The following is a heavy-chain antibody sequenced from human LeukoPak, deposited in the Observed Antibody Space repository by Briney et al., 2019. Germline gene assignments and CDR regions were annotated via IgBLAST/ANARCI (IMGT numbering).Heavy chain of an antibody. J-gene: IGHJ6*02. CDR3: AKRDDYYDSVSEFTNFYYAVDV. V-gene: IGHV3-23*01. CDR1: GFTFSRYA. Sequence: PGGSLRLSCAASGFTFSRYAMSWVRQAPGKGLELVSHISGSGGITYHADSVKGRFTVSRDNSNNTLYLLMSSLRAEDTAIYYCAKRDDYYDSVSEFTNFYYAVDVWGQGTTVTVSS. CDR2: ISGSGGIT. D-gene: IGHD3-10*01.